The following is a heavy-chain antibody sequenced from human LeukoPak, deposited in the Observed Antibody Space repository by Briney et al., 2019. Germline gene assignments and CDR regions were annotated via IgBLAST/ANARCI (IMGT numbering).Heavy chain of an antibody. CDR3: AGYDYGDYAYFDY. J-gene: IGHJ4*02. D-gene: IGHD4-17*01. Sequence: SVKVSCKASGGTFSSYAISWVRQAPGQGLESMGGIIPTFGTANYAQKFQGRVTITADESTSTAYMELSRLRSEDTAVYYCAGYDYGDYAYFDYWGQGTLVTVSS. CDR1: GGTFSSYA. CDR2: IIPTFGTA. V-gene: IGHV1-69*01.